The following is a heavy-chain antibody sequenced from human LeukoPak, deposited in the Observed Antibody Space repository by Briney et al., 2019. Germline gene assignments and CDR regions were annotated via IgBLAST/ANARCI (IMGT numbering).Heavy chain of an antibody. V-gene: IGHV4-4*07. CDR2: IYTSGST. CDR3: ATHDHCSSTSCPEGNAFDI. Sequence: SETLSLTCTVSGGSISSYYWSWIRQPAGKGLEWIGRIYTSGSTNYNPSLKSRVTISVDTSKNQFSLKLSSVTAADTAVYYCATHDHCSSTSCPEGNAFDIWGQGTMVTVSS. CDR1: GGSISSYY. J-gene: IGHJ3*02. D-gene: IGHD2-2*01.